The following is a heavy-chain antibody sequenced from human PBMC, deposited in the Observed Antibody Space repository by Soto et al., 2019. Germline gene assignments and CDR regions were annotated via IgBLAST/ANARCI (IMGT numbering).Heavy chain of an antibody. CDR1: GDSLSSHY. CDR2: IYFSGST. CDR3: ARKSGSGWAFDY. D-gene: IGHD6-19*01. J-gene: IGHJ4*02. V-gene: IGHV4-59*11. Sequence: SETLSLTCTVYGDSLSSHYWNWIRQTPGKGLDWIGYIYFSGSTNYNPSLKSRVTISIDTSKNQFSLKLTSVTAADSAVYYCARKSGSGWAFDYWGQGTLVTVSS.